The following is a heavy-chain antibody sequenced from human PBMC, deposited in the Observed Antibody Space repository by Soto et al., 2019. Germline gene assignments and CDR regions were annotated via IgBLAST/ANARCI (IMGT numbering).Heavy chain of an antibody. Sequence: GGSLRLSCEASGLTFSSYWMTWVRQAPGKGLEWVADIKPGGSETYYVDSVEGRFTISRDNSKNTLYLQMNSLRAEDTAVYYCAKEHRSYYDRPIGYGMDVWGQGTTVTVSS. V-gene: IGHV3-7*03. CDR1: GLTFSSYW. CDR3: AKEHRSYYDRPIGYGMDV. J-gene: IGHJ6*02. D-gene: IGHD3-22*01. CDR2: IKPGGSET.